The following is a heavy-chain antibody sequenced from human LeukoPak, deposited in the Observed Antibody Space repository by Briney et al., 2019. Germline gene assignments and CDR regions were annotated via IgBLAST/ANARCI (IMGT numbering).Heavy chain of an antibody. CDR3: ARAPAYSESYYYVY. CDR1: GFTFDDYG. J-gene: IGHJ4*02. Sequence: PGGSLRLSCAASGFTFDDYGMSWVRQAPGKGLEWVSGINWNGGSTGYADSVKGRFTISRDNAKNSLYLQMNSLRAEDTALYYCARAPAYSESYYYVYWGQGTLVTVSS. V-gene: IGHV3-20*04. D-gene: IGHD1-26*01. CDR2: INWNGGST.